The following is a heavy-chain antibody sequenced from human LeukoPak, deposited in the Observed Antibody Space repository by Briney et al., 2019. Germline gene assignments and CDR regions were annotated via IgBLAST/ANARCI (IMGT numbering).Heavy chain of an antibody. V-gene: IGHV4-38-2*02. J-gene: IGHJ4*02. Sequence: AAEPLSLTCAVSVYSISRGYYWGWIRPPPGNGLEWIGSIYHSGSTYYNPSLKSRVTISVDTSKNQFSLKLSSVTAADTAVYYCARDGYCSVGSCRGDIDYWGQGTLVTVSS. CDR2: IYHSGST. D-gene: IGHD2-15*01. CDR1: VYSISRGYY. CDR3: ARDGYCSVGSCRGDIDY.